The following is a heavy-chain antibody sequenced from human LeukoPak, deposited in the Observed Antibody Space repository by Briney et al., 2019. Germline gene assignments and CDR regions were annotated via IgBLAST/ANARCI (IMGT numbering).Heavy chain of an antibody. CDR1: GGSISSYY. V-gene: IGHV4-4*07. CDR2: IYTSGST. CDR3: ARVVTTISGSRDYYLDV. D-gene: IGHD3-3*01. J-gene: IGHJ6*03. Sequence: PSETLSLTCTVSGGSISSYYWSWIRQPAGKGLEYIGRIYTSGSTDYNPSLKSRVTMSVDTSKNQFSLSLSSVTAADTAVYYCARVVTTISGSRDYYLDVWGKGTTVTVSS.